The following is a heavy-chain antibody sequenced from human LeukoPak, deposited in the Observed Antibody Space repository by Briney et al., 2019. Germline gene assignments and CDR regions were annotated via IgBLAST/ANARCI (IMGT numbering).Heavy chain of an antibody. Sequence: SETLSLTCTVSGGSLSSGSYYRTWIRQPAGKGLEWIGRIFRPGSTNYNPSLKSRVTISEDTSQNQFSLHLSSVTAADTAVYYCARGNMLSDFFDFWGQGTVVTVSS. J-gene: IGHJ3*01. D-gene: IGHD2/OR15-2a*01. CDR2: IFRPGST. CDR3: ARGNMLSDFFDF. V-gene: IGHV4-61*02. CDR1: GGSLSSGSYY.